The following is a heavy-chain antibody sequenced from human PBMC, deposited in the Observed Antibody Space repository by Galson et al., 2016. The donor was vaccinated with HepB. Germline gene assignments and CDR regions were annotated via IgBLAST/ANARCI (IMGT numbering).Heavy chain of an antibody. CDR3: ARGGFDLDQ. Sequence: SVKVSCKASGYTFIDYGITWVRQAPGQGLEWMGRITIYNGKTNYAQKFQGRVTMTTDTSTSTAYMELSSLRSDDTAVYYCARGGFDLDQWGQGTLVTVSS. CDR1: GYTFIDYG. CDR2: ITIYNGKT. J-gene: IGHJ4*02. V-gene: IGHV1-18*01.